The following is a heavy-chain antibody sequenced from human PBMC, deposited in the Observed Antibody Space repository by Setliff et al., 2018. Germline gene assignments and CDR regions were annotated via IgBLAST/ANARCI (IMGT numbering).Heavy chain of an antibody. V-gene: IGHV4-59*01. Sequence: PSETLSLTCTVSGGSFTPYYWSWIRQPPGKGLEWIGYVYYSGTAYYNPSLKSRVTVIVDTSKNQFSLRLSSVTAADTAVYYCARKVEQWLTPHFDQWGQGALVTVSS. CDR3: ARKVEQWLTPHFDQ. J-gene: IGHJ4*02. CDR1: GGSFTPYY. CDR2: VYYSGTA. D-gene: IGHD6-19*01.